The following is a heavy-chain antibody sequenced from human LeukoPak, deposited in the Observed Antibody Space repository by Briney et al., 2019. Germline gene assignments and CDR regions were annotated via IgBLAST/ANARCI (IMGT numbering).Heavy chain of an antibody. V-gene: IGHV3-48*01. CDR2: ITSTSSTI. Sequence: GGSLRLSCAASGFTFSTYGMNWVRQAPGKGLEWLSYITSTSSTIYYADSVRGRFTISRDNSGDTLYLQMNSLRAEDTAIYYCAKDRMPDVSLSLDYWGQGTLVTVS. D-gene: IGHD2-2*01. J-gene: IGHJ4*02. CDR3: AKDRMPDVSLSLDY. CDR1: GFTFSTYG.